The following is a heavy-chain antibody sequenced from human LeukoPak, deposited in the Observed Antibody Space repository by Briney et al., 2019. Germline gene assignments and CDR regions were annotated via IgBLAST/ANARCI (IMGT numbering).Heavy chain of an antibody. CDR1: GFTFSSYG. D-gene: IGHD3-22*01. Sequence: GGSLRLSCAASGFTFSSYGMHWVRQAPGKGLEWVAVISYDGSNKYYADSVKGRFTISRDNSKNTLYLQMNSLRAEDTAVYYCARDLAYDSSGYYYVGPDYWGQGTLVTVSS. V-gene: IGHV3-30*03. J-gene: IGHJ4*02. CDR3: ARDLAYDSSGYYYVGPDY. CDR2: ISYDGSNK.